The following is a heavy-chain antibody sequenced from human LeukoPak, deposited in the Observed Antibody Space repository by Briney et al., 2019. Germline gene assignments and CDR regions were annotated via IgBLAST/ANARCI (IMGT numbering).Heavy chain of an antibody. Sequence: GGSLRLSCAVSGFTLSGCYMSWIRLAPRKGQGWVSYVSISGSTIYYTHSVKGSLTISRDHAKNSLYLEMTSLKAEDTAVYYCARDTTNCGCDCNAFDIWGRGTKVTVSS. CDR2: VSISGSTI. CDR1: GFTLSGCY. J-gene: IGHJ3*02. CDR3: ARDTTNCGCDCNAFDI. D-gene: IGHD2-21*02. V-gene: IGHV3-11*01.